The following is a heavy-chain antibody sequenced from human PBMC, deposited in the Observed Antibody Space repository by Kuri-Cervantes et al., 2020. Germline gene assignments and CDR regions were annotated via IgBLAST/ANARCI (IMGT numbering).Heavy chain of an antibody. CDR2: ISAYNGNT. CDR3: ASATSNWLGALDY. V-gene: IGHV1-18*01. D-gene: IGHD1-1*01. Sequence: ASVKVSCKASGYIFSKHGISWVRQAPGQGLGWMGWISAYNGNTHYAQKLQGRVTMTTDTSTSTVYMELRSLRSEDTAVYYCASATSNWLGALDYWGQGTLVTVSS. CDR1: GYIFSKHG. J-gene: IGHJ4*02.